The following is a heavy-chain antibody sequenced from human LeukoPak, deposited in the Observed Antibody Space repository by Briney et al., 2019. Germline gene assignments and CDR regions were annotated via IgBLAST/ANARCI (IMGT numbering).Heavy chain of an antibody. CDR3: ARGLRRFRKGEFDY. Sequence: SETLSLTCAVYGGSLSSYYWSWIRQPPGKGLEWIGEINHSGSTNHTPSLKSRVTISVDTSKNQFSLKLSSVTAADTAVYYCARGLRRFRKGEFDYWGQGTLVTVSS. V-gene: IGHV4-34*01. CDR2: INHSGST. D-gene: IGHD1-14*01. CDR1: GGSLSSYY. J-gene: IGHJ4*02.